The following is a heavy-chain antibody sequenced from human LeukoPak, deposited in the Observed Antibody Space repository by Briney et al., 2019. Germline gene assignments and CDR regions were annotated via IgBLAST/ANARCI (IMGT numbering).Heavy chain of an antibody. V-gene: IGHV3-30*04. J-gene: IGHJ4*02. CDR2: ISYDGSNK. CDR1: GFTFSSYA. Sequence: GGFLRLSCAASGFTFSSYAIHWVRQAPGKGLEWVAVISYDGSNKYYADSLKGRFTISRDNSKNTLYLQMNSLRAADTAVYYCARGLALSGRYSHFDYWGQGTLVTVSS. D-gene: IGHD1-26*01. CDR3: ARGLALSGRYSHFDY.